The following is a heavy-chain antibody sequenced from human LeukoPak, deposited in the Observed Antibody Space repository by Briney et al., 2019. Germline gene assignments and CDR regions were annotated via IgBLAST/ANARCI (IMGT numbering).Heavy chain of an antibody. CDR3: ARDGRSFGFQH. Sequence: SQTLSLTCTVSGDSISSGDYYWSWVRQPPRKGLEWIGRISSSGSTNYNPSLKSRVTISVDTSKNQFSLKLSSVTAADTAVYFCARDGRSFGFQHWGQGTLVTVSS. J-gene: IGHJ1*01. CDR1: GDSISSGDYY. V-gene: IGHV4-61*02. CDR2: ISSSGST. D-gene: IGHD1-26*01.